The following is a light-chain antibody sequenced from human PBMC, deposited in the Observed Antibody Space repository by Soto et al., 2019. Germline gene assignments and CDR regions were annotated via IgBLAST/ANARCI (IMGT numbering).Light chain of an antibody. CDR3: QQYNTDSLFT. J-gene: IGKJ3*01. Sequence: DIQMTQSPSTLSASVGDRVTITCRASQSISSWLAWYQQKPGKAPKLLIYKASTLETGVPSRFXXXGSGTXXXXXXXXXXPDDFATYYCQQYNTDSLFTFGPGTKVDSK. CDR2: KAS. V-gene: IGKV1-5*03. CDR1: QSISSW.